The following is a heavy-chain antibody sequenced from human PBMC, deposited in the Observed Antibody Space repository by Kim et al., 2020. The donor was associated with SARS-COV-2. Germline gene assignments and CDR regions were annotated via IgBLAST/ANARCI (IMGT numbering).Heavy chain of an antibody. V-gene: IGHV3-23*01. D-gene: IGHD3-22*01. CDR3: AKGLSGYYYDSSGYLDAFDI. Sequence: RFTISRDNSKNTLYLQMNSLRAEGTAVYYCAKGLSGYYYDSSGYLDAFDIWGQGTMVTVSS. J-gene: IGHJ3*02.